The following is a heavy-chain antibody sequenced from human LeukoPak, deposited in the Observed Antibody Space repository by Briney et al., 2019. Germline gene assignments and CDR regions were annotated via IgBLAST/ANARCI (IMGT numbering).Heavy chain of an antibody. D-gene: IGHD5-12*01. CDR2: ISSSSSTI. CDR3: ARGRDSGYLPY. J-gene: IGHJ4*02. V-gene: IGHV3-48*04. CDR1: GFTFSSYS. Sequence: GGSLRLSCAASGFTFSSYSMNWVRQAPGKGLEWVSSISSSSSTIYYADSVKGRFTISRDNAKNSLYLQMNSLRAEDTAVYYCARGRDSGYLPYWGQGTLVTVSS.